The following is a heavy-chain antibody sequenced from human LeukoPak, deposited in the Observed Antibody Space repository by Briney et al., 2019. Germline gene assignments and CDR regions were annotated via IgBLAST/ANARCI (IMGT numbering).Heavy chain of an antibody. V-gene: IGHV1-2*02. D-gene: IGHD6-13*01. Sequence: GASVKVSCKASGYTFTGYYMHWVRQAPGQGLEWMGWINPNSGGTNYAQKFQGRVTMTGDTSISTAYMELSRLRSDDTAVYYGARYIAAAGHNYFDYWGQGTLVTVSS. J-gene: IGHJ4*02. CDR1: GYTFTGYY. CDR3: ARYIAAAGHNYFDY. CDR2: INPNSGGT.